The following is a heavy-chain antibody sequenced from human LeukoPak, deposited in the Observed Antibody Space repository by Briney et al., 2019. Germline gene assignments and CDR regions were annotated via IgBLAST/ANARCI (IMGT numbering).Heavy chain of an antibody. J-gene: IGHJ4*02. CDR1: GFTFSSYE. CDR2: ISSSCDNI. Sequence: GGSLRLSCAASGFTFSSYEMNWVRQAPGKGLEWVSYISSSCDNIYYADSVKGRFTISRDNAKNSLYLQVNSLRAEDTGLYYCARAGSYFDYWGQGTLVTVSS. CDR3: ARAGSYFDY. D-gene: IGHD1-26*01. V-gene: IGHV3-48*03.